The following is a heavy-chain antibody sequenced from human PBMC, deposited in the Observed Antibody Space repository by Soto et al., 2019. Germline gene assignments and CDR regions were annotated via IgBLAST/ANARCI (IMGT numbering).Heavy chain of an antibody. CDR3: ARMSYFYDKWYFDL. V-gene: IGHV4-30-4*01. D-gene: IGHD3-22*01. CDR2: VYYSGSS. CDR1: GGSINNNAYY. J-gene: IGHJ2*01. Sequence: QLQESGPGLWKPSQTLSLTCSVSGGSINNNAYYWSWIRQTPGKGREWIGYVYYSGSSDYIPSLKSRLSMSIDKSKNQFHLKLNSVTAADTATYYCARMSYFYDKWYFDLWGRGTLVTVSS.